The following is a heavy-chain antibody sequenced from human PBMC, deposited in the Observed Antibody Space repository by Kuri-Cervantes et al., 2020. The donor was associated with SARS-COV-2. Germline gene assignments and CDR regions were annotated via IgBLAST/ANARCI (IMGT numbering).Heavy chain of an antibody. V-gene: IGHV3-7*01. D-gene: IGHD6-13*01. CDR2: IKQDGSEK. CDR3: ARDPAAGLYYYYMDV. Sequence: GESLKISCAASGFTFSSYSMNWVRQAPGKGLEWVANIKQDGSEKYYVDSVKGRFTISRDNAKNSLYLQVNSLRAEDTAVYYCARDPAAGLYYYYMDVWVKGTTVTVSS. CDR1: GFTFSSYS. J-gene: IGHJ6*03.